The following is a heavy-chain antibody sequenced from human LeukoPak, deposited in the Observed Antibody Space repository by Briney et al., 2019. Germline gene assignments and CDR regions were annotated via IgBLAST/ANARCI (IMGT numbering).Heavy chain of an antibody. J-gene: IGHJ3*02. CDR2: INHSGST. V-gene: IGHV4-34*01. Sequence: PSETPSLTCAVYGGSFSGYYWSWIRQPPGKGLEWIGEINHSGSTNYNPSLKSRVTISVDTSKNQFSLKLSSVTAADTAVYYCAREEAEMATISGGPSDDAFDIWGQGTMVTVSS. CDR1: GGSFSGYY. CDR3: AREEAEMATISGGPSDDAFDI. D-gene: IGHD5-24*01.